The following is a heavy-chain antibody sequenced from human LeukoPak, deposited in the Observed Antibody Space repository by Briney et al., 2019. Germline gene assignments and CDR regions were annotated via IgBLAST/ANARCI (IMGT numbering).Heavy chain of an antibody. Sequence: GGSLRLSCAASGFTFSNYAMTWVRQAPGKGLEWASAISGGGDTTHYADSVKGRFTISRDNSKNMLYLQMDSLRAEDTAVYYCATQWSVGGPTWNYMDVWGKGTTVTVSS. J-gene: IGHJ6*03. CDR2: ISGGGDTT. D-gene: IGHD2-15*01. V-gene: IGHV3-23*01. CDR1: GFTFSNYA. CDR3: ATQWSVGGPTWNYMDV.